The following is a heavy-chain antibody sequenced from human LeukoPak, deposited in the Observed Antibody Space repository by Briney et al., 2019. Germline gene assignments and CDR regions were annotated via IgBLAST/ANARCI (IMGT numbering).Heavy chain of an antibody. CDR2: IKQDGSEK. Sequence: GGSLRLSCAASGLTFSSYWMSWVRQAPGKGLEWVANIKQDGSEKYYVDSVKGRFTISRDNAKNSLYLQMNSLRAEDTAVYYCARRPPSSGFETENWFDPWGQGTLVTVSS. CDR3: ARRPPSSGFETENWFDP. D-gene: IGHD6-6*01. J-gene: IGHJ5*02. V-gene: IGHV3-7*01. CDR1: GLTFSSYW.